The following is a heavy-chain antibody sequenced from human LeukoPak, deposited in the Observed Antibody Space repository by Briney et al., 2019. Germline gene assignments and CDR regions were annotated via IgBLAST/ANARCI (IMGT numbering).Heavy chain of an antibody. D-gene: IGHD2-2*01. CDR2: ISSSGGST. CDR1: GFTFSSYT. CDR3: VKDFGLTFTCYECYFDS. Sequence: GGSLRLSCSASGFTFSSYTMHWVRQSPGKGLEYVSAISSSGGSTYYADSVKGRFTISRDNSRRTLYLQMSSLRTEDTAVYYCVKDFGLTFTCYECYFDSWGQGTLVTVSS. J-gene: IGHJ4*02. V-gene: IGHV3-64D*06.